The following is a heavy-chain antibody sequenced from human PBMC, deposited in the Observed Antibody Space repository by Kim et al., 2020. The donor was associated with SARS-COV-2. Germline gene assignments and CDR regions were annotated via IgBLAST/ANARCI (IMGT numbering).Heavy chain of an antibody. CDR3: AREDTGAFDI. J-gene: IGHJ3*02. V-gene: IGHV4-31*03. Sequence: SETLSLTCTVSGGSISSGGYYWSWIRQHPGKGLEWIGYIYYSGSTYYNSSLKSRFTISVDTAKNQFSLKLSSVTAAATAVYYCAREDTGAFDIWGQGTMV. CDR1: GGSISSGGYY. CDR2: IYYSGST.